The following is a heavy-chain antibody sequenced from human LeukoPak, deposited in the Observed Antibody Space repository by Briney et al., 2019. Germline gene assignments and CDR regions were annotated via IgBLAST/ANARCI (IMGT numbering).Heavy chain of an antibody. D-gene: IGHD3-10*01. V-gene: IGHV1-18*01. Sequence: ASVSVSCTASGYTFTSYGISWVRQAPGQGLEWMGWISAYNGNTNYAQKLQGRVTMTTDTSTSTAYMELRSLRSDDTAVYYCARDHQAGVRGVMMIDYGGQGTLVTVS. J-gene: IGHJ4*02. CDR3: ARDHQAGVRGVMMIDY. CDR1: GYTFTSYG. CDR2: ISAYNGNT.